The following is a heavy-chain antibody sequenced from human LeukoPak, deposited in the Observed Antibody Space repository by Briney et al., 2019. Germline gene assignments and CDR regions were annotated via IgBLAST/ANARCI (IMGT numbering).Heavy chain of an antibody. Sequence: SQTLSLTYTVSGGSISSGSYYWSWIRQPAGKGLEWIGRIYTSGSTNYNPSLKSRVTISVDTSKNQFSLKLSSVTAADTAVYYCASVQWRGYYDSSGYDYWGQGTLVTVSS. D-gene: IGHD3-22*01. CDR1: GGSISSGSYY. CDR3: ASVQWRGYYDSSGYDY. V-gene: IGHV4-61*02. CDR2: IYTSGST. J-gene: IGHJ4*02.